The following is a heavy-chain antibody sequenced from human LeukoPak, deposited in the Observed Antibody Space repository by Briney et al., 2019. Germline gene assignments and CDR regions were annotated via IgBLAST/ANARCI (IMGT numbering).Heavy chain of an antibody. V-gene: IGHV1-69*06. CDR3: ARDNSVGDYAWWCDP. CDR1: GGTFSSYA. CDR2: IIPIFGTA. D-gene: IGHD1-26*01. Sequence: SVKVSCKASGGTFSSYAISWVRQAPGQGLEWMGGIIPIFGTANYAQKFQGRVTITADKSTSTAYMELSSLRSDDTAVYFCARDNSVGDYAWWCDPWAQGTLVTVS. J-gene: IGHJ5*02.